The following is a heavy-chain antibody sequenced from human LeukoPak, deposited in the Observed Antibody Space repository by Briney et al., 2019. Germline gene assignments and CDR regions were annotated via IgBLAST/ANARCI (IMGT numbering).Heavy chain of an antibody. CDR3: ARRWDYYDSSGYYYFPFGY. D-gene: IGHD3-22*01. V-gene: IGHV4-39*07. CDR1: GGSLSSGSYY. J-gene: IGHJ4*02. CDR2: IYYSGST. Sequence: SQTLSLTCTVSGGSLSSGSYYWGWLRQPPGRGLEWLGSIYYSGSTYYNPSLKSRVTISVDTSMNQFSLKLSSVTAADTAVYYCARRWDYYDSSGYYYFPFGYWGQGTLVTVSS.